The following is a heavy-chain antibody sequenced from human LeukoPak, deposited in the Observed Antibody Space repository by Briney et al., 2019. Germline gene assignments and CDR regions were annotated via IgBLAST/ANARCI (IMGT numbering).Heavy chain of an antibody. J-gene: IGHJ4*02. Sequence: GGSLRLSCAASGFTFDDYAMHWVRHAPGKGLEWVSGISWNSGSIGYADSVKGRFTISRDNAKNSLYLQMNSLRAEDTALYYCAKGSSGYYYLDYWGQGTLVTVSS. V-gene: IGHV3-9*01. CDR3: AKGSSGYYYLDY. CDR1: GFTFDDYA. CDR2: ISWNSGSI. D-gene: IGHD3-22*01.